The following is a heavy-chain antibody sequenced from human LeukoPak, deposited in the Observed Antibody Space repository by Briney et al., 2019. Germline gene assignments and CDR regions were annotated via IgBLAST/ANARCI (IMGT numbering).Heavy chain of an antibody. CDR1: EFTFSSYS. D-gene: IGHD3-3*01. V-gene: IGHV3-21*01. J-gene: IGHJ4*02. Sequence: GGSLRLSCAASEFTFSSYSTNWVRQAPGKGLEWVSSISSSSSYIYYADSVKGRSTISRDNAKNSLYLQMNSLRAEDTAVYYCARDIDFWSGYPTRDYWGQGTLVTVSS. CDR2: ISSSSSYI. CDR3: ARDIDFWSGYPTRDY.